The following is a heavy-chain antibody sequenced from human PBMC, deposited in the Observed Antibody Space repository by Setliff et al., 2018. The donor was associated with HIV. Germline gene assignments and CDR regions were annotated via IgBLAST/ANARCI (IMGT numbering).Heavy chain of an antibody. Sequence: GESLKISCKGSGYSFTNYWIGWVRQMPGKGLEWVGIIYPGDSETRYSSSFQGQVTMSADKYIDIAYLQWSSLKASDTAIYFCARHEVAGTPYDAFDMWGQGTMVT. CDR3: ARHEVAGTPYDAFDM. V-gene: IGHV5-51*01. CDR1: GYSFTNYW. D-gene: IGHD6-19*01. CDR2: IYPGDSET. J-gene: IGHJ3*02.